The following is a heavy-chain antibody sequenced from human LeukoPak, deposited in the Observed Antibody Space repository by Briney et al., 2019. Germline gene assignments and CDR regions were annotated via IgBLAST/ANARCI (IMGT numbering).Heavy chain of an antibody. CDR3: ARGRVGATLDY. J-gene: IGHJ4*02. D-gene: IGHD1-26*01. CDR2: INSDGSST. V-gene: IGHV3-74*01. CDR1: GFTFSSYW. Sequence: GGSLRLSCAASGFTFSSYWMHWVRQAPGKGLVWVSRINSDGSSTSYADSVKGRFTISRDNAKNTLCLQMNSLRAEDTAVYYCARGRVGATLDYWGQGTLVTVSS.